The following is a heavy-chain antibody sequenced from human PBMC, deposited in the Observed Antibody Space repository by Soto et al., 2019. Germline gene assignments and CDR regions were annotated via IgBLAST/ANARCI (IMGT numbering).Heavy chain of an antibody. Sequence: ASVKVSCKASGYILTTYAIHWVRQAPGQGLEWMGWINTANGNTKYSQKLQGRVTITRDTSANTAYLELSSLRSEDTAMYYCARDQLFLERWYFDLWGQGTLVTVSS. D-gene: IGHD3-3*01. CDR2: INTANGNT. J-gene: IGHJ4*02. V-gene: IGHV1-3*04. CDR1: GYILTTYA. CDR3: ARDQLFLERWYFDL.